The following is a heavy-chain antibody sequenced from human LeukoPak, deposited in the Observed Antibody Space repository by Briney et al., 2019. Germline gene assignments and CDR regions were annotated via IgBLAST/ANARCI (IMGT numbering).Heavy chain of an antibody. Sequence: GGSLRLSCAASGFTFSSYAMSWVRQAPGKGLEWVSAISGSGDNTYYADSVKGRFTISRDNSKNTVSLQMNSLRVEDTAVYYCARDGGNSWDYWGQGTLVTVSS. V-gene: IGHV3-23*01. CDR1: GFTFSSYA. J-gene: IGHJ4*02. CDR3: ARDGGNSWDY. CDR2: ISGSGDNT. D-gene: IGHD6-13*01.